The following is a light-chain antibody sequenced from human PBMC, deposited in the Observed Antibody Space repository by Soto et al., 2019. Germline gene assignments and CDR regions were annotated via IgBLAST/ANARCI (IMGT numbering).Light chain of an antibody. CDR3: QQRGNWPPIT. J-gene: IGKJ5*01. CDR2: AAS. V-gene: IGKV3-11*01. Sequence: EIVLRQSPANLSLSPGERATLSCRASQSIGTYLAWYHQKPGQAPRLLIYAASNRATGVPARFSGSGSGTDFTLTISSLEPEDFAVYYCQQRGNWPPITFGQGTRLEIK. CDR1: QSIGTY.